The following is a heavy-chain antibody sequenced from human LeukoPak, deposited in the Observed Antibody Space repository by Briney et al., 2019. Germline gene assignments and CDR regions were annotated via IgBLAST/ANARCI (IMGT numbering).Heavy chain of an antibody. CDR2: ISSSSSYI. Sequence: GGSLRLSCAASGFTFNSYSMNWVRQAPGKGLEWVSPISSSSSYIYYADSVKGRFTISRDNAKNSLYLQMNSLRAEDTAVYYCARGPMLRGVRREIDYWGQGTQVTVSS. D-gene: IGHD3-10*01. CDR1: GFTFNSYS. J-gene: IGHJ4*02. V-gene: IGHV3-21*01. CDR3: ARGPMLRGVRREIDY.